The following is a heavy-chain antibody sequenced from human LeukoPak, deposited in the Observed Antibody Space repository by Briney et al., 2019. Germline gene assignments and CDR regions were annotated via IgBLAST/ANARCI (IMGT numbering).Heavy chain of an antibody. CDR1: GGSISNDY. Sequence: SETLSLTCTVSGGSISNDYWSWIRQAPGKELEWIGRIYTSGSTNFNTSPKSRVTISLDKSKKQFSMNLNSATAADTGVYYCTRAGTYGSGSKQHTTLCYWGQGTLVTVSS. J-gene: IGHJ4*02. CDR2: IYTSGST. CDR3: TRAGTYGSGSKQHTTLCY. V-gene: IGHV4-4*07. D-gene: IGHD3-10*01.